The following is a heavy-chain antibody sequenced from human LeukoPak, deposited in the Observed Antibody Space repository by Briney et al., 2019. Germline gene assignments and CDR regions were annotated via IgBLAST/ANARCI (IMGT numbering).Heavy chain of an antibody. CDR1: GGSISSGGYY. J-gene: IGHJ3*02. V-gene: IGHV4-31*03. CDR3: ASRDYYGSSGSAGAFDI. CDR2: IYYSGST. D-gene: IGHD3-22*01. Sequence: SETLSLTCTVSGGSISSGGYYWSWIRQHPGKGLEWIGYIYYSGSTYYNPSLKSRVTISVDTSKNQFSLKLSSVTAADTAVYYCASRDYYGSSGSAGAFDIWGQGTMVTVSS.